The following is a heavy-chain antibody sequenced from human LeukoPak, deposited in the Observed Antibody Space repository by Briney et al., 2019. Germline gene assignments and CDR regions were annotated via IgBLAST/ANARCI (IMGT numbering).Heavy chain of an antibody. D-gene: IGHD5-12*01. CDR2: IIPILGIA. CDR3: ARGGGYGTYYFDY. V-gene: IGHV1-69*04. Sequence: GASVKVSCKASGGTFSSYAISWVRQAPGQGLDWMGRIIPILGIANYAQKFQGRVTITADKSTSTAYMELSSLRSEDAAVYYCARGGGYGTYYFDYWGRGTLVTVSS. J-gene: IGHJ4*02. CDR1: GGTFSSYA.